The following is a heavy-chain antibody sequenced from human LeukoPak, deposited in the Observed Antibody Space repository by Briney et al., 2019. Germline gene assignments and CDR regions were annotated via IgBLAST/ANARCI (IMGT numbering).Heavy chain of an antibody. CDR3: ATRTTRDGYNLEY. J-gene: IGHJ4*02. CDR1: GFSFSSAW. Sequence: GGSLRLSCVASGFSFSSAWMSWVRLVPGKGPEWLGRIQSRTEGGTTYYAAPVKGRFTISRDDSKNTVYLQMNSLEPEDTAVYFCATRTTRDGYNLEYWGQGTLVTVSS. D-gene: IGHD5-24*01. V-gene: IGHV3-15*01. CDR2: IQSRTEGGTT.